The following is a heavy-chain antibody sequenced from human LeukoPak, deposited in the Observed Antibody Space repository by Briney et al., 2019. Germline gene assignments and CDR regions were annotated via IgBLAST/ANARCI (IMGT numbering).Heavy chain of an antibody. CDR1: GFTFSTYA. Sequence: GASLRLSCAASGFTFSTYAMSWVRQAPAKGLEWVSAISGSGGNTYYADSVKGRFTISRDNSKSMVYLQMNSLRAEDTAVYYCAKDRGSAPYCIDYWGQGTLVTVSS. CDR3: AKDRGSAPYCIDY. CDR2: ISGSGGNT. J-gene: IGHJ4*02. D-gene: IGHD3-10*01. V-gene: IGHV3-23*01.